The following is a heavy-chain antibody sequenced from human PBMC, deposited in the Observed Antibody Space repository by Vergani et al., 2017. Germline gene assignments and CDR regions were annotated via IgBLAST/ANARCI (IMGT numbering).Heavy chain of an antibody. CDR3: ARDSNDFWSGYYGWFDP. V-gene: IGHV3-23*01. Sequence: EVHLLESGGGLVQSGGSLRLSCAASGFTFSNSAVSWVRQAPGRGLAWVSSISGPGLSTYYADSVKGRFSISRDNAKNSLYLQMNSLRAEDTAVYYCARDSNDFWSGYYGWFDPWGQGTLVTVSS. CDR2: ISGPGLST. CDR1: GFTFSNSA. D-gene: IGHD3-3*01. J-gene: IGHJ5*02.